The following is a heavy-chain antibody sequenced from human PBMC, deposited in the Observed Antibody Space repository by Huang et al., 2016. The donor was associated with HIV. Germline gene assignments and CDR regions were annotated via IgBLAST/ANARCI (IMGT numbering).Heavy chain of an antibody. Sequence: QVQLQQWGAGLLRPSETLSLTCAVYGGSFSGYYGTWIRQPPGKGLEWRGEINHSHSTNSNPSRKSRVTISVDTSRNQFSRTLTSVTAADTAVYYCARGQGGYYYYYMDVWGKGTTVTVSS. J-gene: IGHJ6*03. CDR1: GGSFSGYY. CDR3: ARGQGGYYYYYMDV. V-gene: IGHV4-34*01. CDR2: INHSHST.